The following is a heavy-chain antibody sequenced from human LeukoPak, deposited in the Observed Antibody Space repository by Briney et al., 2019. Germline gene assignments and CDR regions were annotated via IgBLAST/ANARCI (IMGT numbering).Heavy chain of an antibody. Sequence: ASVKVSCKASGYTFTRYYMHWVRQAPGQGLEWMGIINPSGGSTSYAQKFQGRVTMTRDTSTSTVYMELSSLRSEDTAVYYCARDLTEDSSGYHLFPPFDCWGQGTLVTVSS. CDR2: INPSGGST. D-gene: IGHD3-22*01. CDR3: ARDLTEDSSGYHLFPPFDC. V-gene: IGHV1-46*01. CDR1: GYTFTRYY. J-gene: IGHJ4*02.